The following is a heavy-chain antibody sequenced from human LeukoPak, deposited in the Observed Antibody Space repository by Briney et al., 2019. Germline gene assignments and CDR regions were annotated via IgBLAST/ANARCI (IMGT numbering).Heavy chain of an antibody. J-gene: IGHJ5*02. CDR2: IKTDGSRT. D-gene: IGHD2-2*01. CDR1: RFTFSTYW. V-gene: IGHV3-74*01. CDR3: ARAGYCSSTSCYSFDP. Sequence: GGSLRLSCAASRFTFSTYWMHWVRNAPGKGLVWVSRIKTDGSRTTYADSVKGRFTISRDNAKNSLYLQMNSLRAEDTALYYCARAGYCSSTSCYSFDPWGQGTLVTVSS.